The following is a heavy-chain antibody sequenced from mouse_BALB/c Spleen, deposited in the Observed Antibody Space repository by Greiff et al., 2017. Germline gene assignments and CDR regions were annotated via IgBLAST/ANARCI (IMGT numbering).Heavy chain of an antibody. D-gene: IGHD1-1*01. CDR3: ARGGLLRDYYAMDY. CDR2: INPYNDGT. Sequence: VQLQQSGPELVKPRASVKMSCKASGYTFTSYVMHWVKQKPGQGIEWIGYINPYNDGTKYNEKFKGKATLTSDKSSSTAYMELSSLTSEDSAVYYCARGGLLRDYYAMDYWGQGTSVTVSS. CDR1: GYTFTSYV. V-gene: IGHV1-14*01. J-gene: IGHJ4*01.